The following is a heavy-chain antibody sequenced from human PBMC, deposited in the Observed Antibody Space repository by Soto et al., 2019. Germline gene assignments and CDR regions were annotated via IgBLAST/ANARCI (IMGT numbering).Heavy chain of an antibody. V-gene: IGHV3-23*01. CDR1: GFTFSSYG. J-gene: IGHJ4*02. Sequence: PGGSLRLSCAASGFTFSSYGMHWVRQAPGKALEGVAALSGSGGSTYYADSAKGRFTISRDNSKNTLYLQLSGMKAEDRAGYDCGKGDCGVDNWGQGTLVTVSS. D-gene: IGHD4-17*01. CDR2: LSGSGGST. CDR3: GKGDCGVDN.